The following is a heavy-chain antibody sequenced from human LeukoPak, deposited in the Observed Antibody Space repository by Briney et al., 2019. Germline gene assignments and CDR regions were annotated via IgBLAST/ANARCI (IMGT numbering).Heavy chain of an antibody. CDR2: ISRSGAHS. J-gene: IGHJ4*02. Sequence: PGGSLRLSCEASGFTQNAMGWVRQAPGQGLEWGASISRSGAHSHYAASVKGPFTTSNDNAKNSLYLQMNSLRAEDTAVYYCVRDFMYNTDCTGCWGQGTLVTVSS. CDR3: VRDFMYNTDCTGC. V-gene: IGHV3-23*01. CDR1: GFTQNA. D-gene: IGHD1-1*01.